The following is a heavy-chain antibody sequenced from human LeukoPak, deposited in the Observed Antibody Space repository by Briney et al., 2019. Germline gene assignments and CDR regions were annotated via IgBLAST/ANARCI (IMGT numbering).Heavy chain of an antibody. D-gene: IGHD6-13*01. CDR3: ARDMGTLGAAAGSGY. CDR2: ISSSSSYI. CDR1: GFTFSSYS. V-gene: IGHV3-21*01. J-gene: IGHJ4*02. Sequence: GGSLRLSCAASGFTFSSYSMNWVRQAPGKGLEWVSSISSSSSYIYYADSVKGRFTISRDNAKNSLYPQMNSLRVEDTAVYYCARDMGTLGAAAGSGYWGQGTLVTVSS.